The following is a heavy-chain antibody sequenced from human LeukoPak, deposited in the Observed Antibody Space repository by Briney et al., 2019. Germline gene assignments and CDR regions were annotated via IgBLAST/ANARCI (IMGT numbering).Heavy chain of an antibody. CDR1: GGSISSSSYY. V-gene: IGHV4-39*01. D-gene: IGHD3-3*01. Sequence: SETLSLTCTVSGGSISSSSYYWGWIRQPPGKGLEWIGSIYYSGSTYYNPSLKSRVTISVDTSKNQFSLKLSSVTAADTAVYYCARLGYYDFWSGYYEEYDYWGQGTLVTVSS. CDR2: IYYSGST. J-gene: IGHJ4*02. CDR3: ARLGYYDFWSGYYEEYDY.